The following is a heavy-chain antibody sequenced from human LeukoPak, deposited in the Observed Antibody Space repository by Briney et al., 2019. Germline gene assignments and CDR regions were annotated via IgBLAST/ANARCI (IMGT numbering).Heavy chain of an antibody. D-gene: IGHD2-15*01. V-gene: IGHV3-7*01. CDR2: MKLDGSEE. CDR3: ARWARYCSSGSCYSWFDP. CDR1: GFTFRSYW. J-gene: IGHJ5*02. Sequence: PGGSLRLSCAASGFTFRSYWMSWVRQAPGKGLEWVANMKLDGSEEYYVDSVKGRFTISSDNAKNSLYLQMNSLRVVDTAVYYCARWARYCSSGSCYSWFDPWGQGTLVTVSS.